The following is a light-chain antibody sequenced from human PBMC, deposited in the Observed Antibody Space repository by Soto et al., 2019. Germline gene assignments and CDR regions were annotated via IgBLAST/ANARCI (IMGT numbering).Light chain of an antibody. V-gene: IGKV1-27*01. J-gene: IGKJ4*01. CDR2: AAS. Sequence: DIRMTQCPSSLSAFVGDRVTITCRASQDIGNFLAWYQQKPGKVPKLLIYAASTLQSGVPSRFSGSGSGTDFTMTISSPQPEDVATYSWQKCKDAPFTYGGGTKVEIK. CDR3: QKCKDAPFT. CDR1: QDIGNF.